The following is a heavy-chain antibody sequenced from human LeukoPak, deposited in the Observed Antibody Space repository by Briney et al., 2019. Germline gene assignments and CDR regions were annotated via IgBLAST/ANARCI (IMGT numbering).Heavy chain of an antibody. J-gene: IGHJ4*02. D-gene: IGHD1-26*01. CDR2: INGDGSST. CDR3: ARGGQPTDF. CDR1: GFTFSNYW. Sequence: GGSLRLSCAASGFTFSNYWMHWVRQAPGKGLFWVSRINGDGSSTNYADSVKGRFTISRDNAKNTLYLQMNSLRAEDTAVYYCARGGQPTDFWGQGTLVTVSS. V-gene: IGHV3-74*01.